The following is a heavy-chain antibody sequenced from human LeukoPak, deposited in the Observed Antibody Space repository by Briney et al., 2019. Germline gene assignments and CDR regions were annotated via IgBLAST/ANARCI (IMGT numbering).Heavy chain of an antibody. CDR1: GGSISSSYSY. CDR2: IYYSGST. J-gene: IGHJ4*02. V-gene: IGHV4-39*07. Sequence: PSETLSLTCTVSGGSISSSYSYWGWIRQPPGKGLEWIGNIYYSGSTYYNPSLKSRVTISVDTSKNQFSLKLSSVTAADTAVYYCARANIAAAGLDYWGQGTLVTVSS. D-gene: IGHD6-13*01. CDR3: ARANIAAAGLDY.